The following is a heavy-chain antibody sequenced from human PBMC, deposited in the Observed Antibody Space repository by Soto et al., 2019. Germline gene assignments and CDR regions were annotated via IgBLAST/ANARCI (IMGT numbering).Heavy chain of an antibody. CDR1: GFTFSSYG. D-gene: IGHD2-2*01. Sequence: GGSLRLSCAASGFTFSSYGMHWVRQATGKGLEWVSAIGTAGDKYYPDSVKGRFTISRDNAKNTLYLQMNSLRAEDTAVYYCAREGPEYCSSTSCYYPTDYYYGMDVWGQGTTVTVSS. V-gene: IGHV3-13*01. CDR3: AREGPEYCSSTSCYYPTDYYYGMDV. CDR2: IGTAGDK. J-gene: IGHJ6*02.